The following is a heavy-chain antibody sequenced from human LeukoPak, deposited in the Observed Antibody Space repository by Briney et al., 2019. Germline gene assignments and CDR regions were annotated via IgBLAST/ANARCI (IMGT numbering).Heavy chain of an antibody. CDR1: GFTFSKAW. CDR2: FKSKTDGGTT. CDR3: TTGRGYSYANTDY. V-gene: IGHV3-15*01. Sequence: KTGGSLRLSCAAPGFTFSKAWMSWGRPAPGKGLEWVGRFKSKTDGGTTDYAAPVKGRFTISRDDSKNTLYLQMNSLKTEDTAVYYCTTGRGYSYANTDYWGQGTLVTVSS. J-gene: IGHJ4*02. D-gene: IGHD5-18*01.